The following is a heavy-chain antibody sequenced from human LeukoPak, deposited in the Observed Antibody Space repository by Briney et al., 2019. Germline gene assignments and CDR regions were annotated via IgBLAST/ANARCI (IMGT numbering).Heavy chain of an antibody. D-gene: IGHD3-22*01. J-gene: IGHJ4*02. CDR2: IRYDGSNK. Sequence: GGSLRLSCAASGFTFSSYGMHWVRQAPGKGLEWVAFIRYDGSNKYYADSVKGRFTISRDNSKNTLYLQMNSRRAEDTAVYYCAKDPTLYYYDSSGPAHFDYWGQGTLVTVSS. CDR3: AKDPTLYYYDSSGPAHFDY. V-gene: IGHV3-30*02. CDR1: GFTFSSYG.